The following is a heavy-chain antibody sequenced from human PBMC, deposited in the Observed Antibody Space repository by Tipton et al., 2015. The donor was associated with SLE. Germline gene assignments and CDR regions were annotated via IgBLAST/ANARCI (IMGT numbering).Heavy chain of an antibody. J-gene: IGHJ4*02. CDR1: GETFSGYY. D-gene: IGHD6-6*01. Sequence: TLSLTCAVYGETFSGYYWSWIRQPPGKGLEWIGEINHSGSTNYNPSLKSRVIISVDTSKNQFSLKLNSVTAADTAVYYCARSPSSSPPYFDYWVQGTLVTVSS. V-gene: IGHV4-34*01. CDR3: ARSPSSSPPYFDY. CDR2: INHSGST.